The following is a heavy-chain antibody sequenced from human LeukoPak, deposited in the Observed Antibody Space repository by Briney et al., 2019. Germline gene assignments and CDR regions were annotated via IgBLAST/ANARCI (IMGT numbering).Heavy chain of an antibody. CDR2: IYYAGDT. CDR1: GGSISSSSHY. Sequence: PSETLSLTCTVSGGSISSSSHYWGWIRQPPGKGLEWIGTIYYAGDTYYNPSLKSRVTMSVDTSKNQLFLKLTSVTAADAAVYYCARRTGLFAPAGSDWGQGTLVIVSS. J-gene: IGHJ4*02. D-gene: IGHD6-13*01. CDR3: ARRTGLFAPAGSD. V-gene: IGHV4-39*01.